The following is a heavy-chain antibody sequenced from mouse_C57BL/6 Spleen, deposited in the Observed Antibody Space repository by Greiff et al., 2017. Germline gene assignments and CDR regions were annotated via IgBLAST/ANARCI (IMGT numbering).Heavy chain of an antibody. Sequence: QVQLKESGAELVKPGASVKLSCKASGYTFTSYWMHWVKQRPGQGLEWIGMIHPNSGSTNYNEKFKSKATLTVDKSSSTAYMQLSSLTSEDSAVYYCARSGILTGFFAYWGQGTLVTVSA. D-gene: IGHD4-1*01. J-gene: IGHJ3*01. CDR1: GYTFTSYW. CDR3: ARSGILTGFFAY. V-gene: IGHV1-64*01. CDR2: IHPNSGST.